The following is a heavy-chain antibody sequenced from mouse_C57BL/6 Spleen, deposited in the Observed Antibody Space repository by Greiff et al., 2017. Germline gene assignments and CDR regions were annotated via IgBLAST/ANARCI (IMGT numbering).Heavy chain of an antibody. CDR1: GYTFTSYW. V-gene: IGHV1-50*01. CDR3: ASGGYYGSSHEAY. Sequence: QVQLQQPGAELVKPGASVKLSCKASGYTFTSYWMQWVKQRPGQGLEWIGEIDPSDSYTNYNQKFKGKATLTVDTSSSTAYMQLSSLTSEDSAVYYCASGGYYGSSHEAYWGQGTLVTVSA. J-gene: IGHJ3*01. D-gene: IGHD1-1*01. CDR2: IDPSDSYT.